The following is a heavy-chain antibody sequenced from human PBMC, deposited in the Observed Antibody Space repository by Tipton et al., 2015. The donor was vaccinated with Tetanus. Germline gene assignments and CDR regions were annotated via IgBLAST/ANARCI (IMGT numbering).Heavy chain of an antibody. Sequence: LVQSGGEVKKPGESLKISCKGSGYIFTNYWIGWVRQKPGKGLEWMGIIYPGDSDTRYSPSFQGQVTISVDKSISTAYLQWSSLKASDTSMFYCARAHCSDGVCNFDYWGQGALVTVAS. J-gene: IGHJ4*02. CDR2: IYPGDSDT. CDR1: GYIFTNYW. CDR3: ARAHCSDGVCNFDY. D-gene: IGHD2-8*01. V-gene: IGHV5-51*01.